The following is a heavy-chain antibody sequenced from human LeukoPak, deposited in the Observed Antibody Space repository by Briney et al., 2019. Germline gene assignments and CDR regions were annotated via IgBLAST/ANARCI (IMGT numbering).Heavy chain of an antibody. CDR3: ARDDYGASKGLDY. V-gene: IGHV3-33*01. D-gene: IGHD4-17*01. CDR2: IWYDGSKE. CDR1: GFTFSGYG. Sequence: GRSLRLSCAASGFTFSGYGMHWVRQAPGKGLQWVAVIWYDGSKEYYADSVKGRFTVSRDNSKNTVYLQMNSLRAEDTAVYYCARDDYGASKGLDYWGQGTLVTVSS. J-gene: IGHJ4*02.